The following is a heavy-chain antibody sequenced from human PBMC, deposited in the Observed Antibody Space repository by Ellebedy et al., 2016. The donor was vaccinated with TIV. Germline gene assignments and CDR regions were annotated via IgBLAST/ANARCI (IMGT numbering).Heavy chain of an antibody. CDR3: ARHFDDWFDP. J-gene: IGHJ5*02. CDR2: IHPGDSDT. D-gene: IGHD3-9*01. CDR1: GYSFTSYW. Sequence: GESLKISCKGSGYSFTSYWIGWVRQLPGKGQEWMGFIHPGDSDTTYSPSFQGHVTISADKSIGTAYLQWNSLKASDTAMYYCARHFDDWFDPWGQGTLVTVSS. V-gene: IGHV5-51*01.